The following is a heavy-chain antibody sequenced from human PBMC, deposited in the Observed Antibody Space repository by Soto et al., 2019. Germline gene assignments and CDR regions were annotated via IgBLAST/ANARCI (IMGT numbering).Heavy chain of an antibody. Sequence: QVQLVESGGGVVQPGRSLRLSCAASGFTFSSYGMHWVRQAPGKGLAWVAVIWYDGSNKYSADSVKGRFTISRDNSENTLYLQRNSLRAEDTAVYYGAREDTAAGTLGFDYWGQGTLVTVSS. CDR3: AREDTAAGTLGFDY. V-gene: IGHV3-33*01. CDR1: GFTFSSYG. J-gene: IGHJ4*02. D-gene: IGHD6-13*01. CDR2: IWYDGSNK.